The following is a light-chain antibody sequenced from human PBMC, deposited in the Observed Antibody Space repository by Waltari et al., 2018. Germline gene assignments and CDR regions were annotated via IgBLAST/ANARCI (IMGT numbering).Light chain of an antibody. J-gene: IGLJ1*01. CDR1: SSDVGYYNY. V-gene: IGLV2-8*01. CDR3: SSYAGNNFYV. Sequence: QSALTQPPSASGSPGQSVTISCTGTSSDVGYYNYVSWYQQHPGKAPKLMIFEVSKRFSGVPDRFSGSKSANTASLTFSGLQAEDEADYYCSSYAGNNFYVFGTGTTVTVL. CDR2: EVS.